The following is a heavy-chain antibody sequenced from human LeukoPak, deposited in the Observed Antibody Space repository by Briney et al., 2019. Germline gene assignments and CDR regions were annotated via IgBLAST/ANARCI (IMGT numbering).Heavy chain of an antibody. D-gene: IGHD2-21*02. J-gene: IGHJ4*02. CDR1: GGTFNNYA. CDR3: ARDSVLGCGGDCYTHFDY. CDR2: IIPILGIA. V-gene: IGHV1-69*04. Sequence: GFSVKVSCKASGGTFNNYAFSWVRQAPGQGLEWMGRIIPILGIANYAQKFQGRVTITADKSTSTAYMELSSLGSEDTAVYYCARDSVLGCGGDCYTHFDYWGQGTLVTVSS.